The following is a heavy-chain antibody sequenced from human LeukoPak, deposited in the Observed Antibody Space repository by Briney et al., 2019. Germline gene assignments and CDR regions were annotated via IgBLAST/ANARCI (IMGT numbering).Heavy chain of an antibody. J-gene: IGHJ4*02. CDR2: ISYDGSNK. V-gene: IGHV3-30*04. CDR3: ARDRAWNYFDY. Sequence: GGSLRLSCAASGFTFSSYAMHWVRQAPGKGLEWVAVISYDGSNKYYADSVKGRFTISRDNSKNTLYLQMNSLRAEDTAVYYCARDRAWNYFDYWGQGTLVTVSS. CDR1: GFTFSSYA. D-gene: IGHD3-3*01.